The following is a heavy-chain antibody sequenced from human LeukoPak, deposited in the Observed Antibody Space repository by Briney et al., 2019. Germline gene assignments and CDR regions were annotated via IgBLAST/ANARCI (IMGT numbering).Heavy chain of an antibody. CDR1: GYSFSNYW. Sequence: GESLKISCKGSGYSFSNYWIGWVRQMPGKGLEWMGIIYPGDSDTRYSPSFQGQVTISADKSISTAYLQWSSLKASDTAMYYCARSPWYSSSWTNYYYYMDVWGKGTTVTISS. CDR3: ARSPWYSSSWTNYYYYMDV. D-gene: IGHD6-13*01. J-gene: IGHJ6*03. CDR2: IYPGDSDT. V-gene: IGHV5-51*01.